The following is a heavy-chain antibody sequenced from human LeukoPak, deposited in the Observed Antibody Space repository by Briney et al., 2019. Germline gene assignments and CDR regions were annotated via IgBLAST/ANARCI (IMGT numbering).Heavy chain of an antibody. CDR1: GFTFGDYA. V-gene: IGHV3-49*03. CDR2: VRSKAYGETA. D-gene: IGHD1-1*01. Sequence: GGSLRLSCTASGFTFGDYAMSWIRQAPGKGLEWVGFVRSKAYGETADYAASVKGRFTISRDDSKAIAYLQMNSLKTEDTAVYHCTRDRGAYNLYDYWGQGTLVTVSS. CDR3: TRDRGAYNLYDY. J-gene: IGHJ4*02.